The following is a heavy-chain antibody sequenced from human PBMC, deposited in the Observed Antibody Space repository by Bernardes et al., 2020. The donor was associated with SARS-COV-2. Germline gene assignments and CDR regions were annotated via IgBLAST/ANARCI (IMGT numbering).Heavy chain of an antibody. CDR1: GFSFDDYG. CDR3: ASANYDILTGYSDAFDI. D-gene: IGHD3-9*01. Sequence: GSLRLSCAASGFSFDDYGMSWVRQAPGKGLEWVSGINWNGGSTGYADSVKGRFTISRDNAKNSLDLQMNSLRAEDTALYHCASANYDILTGYSDAFDIWGQGTMVTVSS. V-gene: IGHV3-20*01. J-gene: IGHJ3*02. CDR2: INWNGGST.